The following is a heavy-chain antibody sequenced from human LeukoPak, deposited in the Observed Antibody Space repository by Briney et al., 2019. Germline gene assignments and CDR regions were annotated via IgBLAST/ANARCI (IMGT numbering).Heavy chain of an antibody. Sequence: SETLSLTCTVSGGSISSGDYYWSWIRQHPGKGLEWIGYIYYSGSTYYNPSLKSRVTISVDTSKNQFSLKLSSVTAADTAVYYCARDSITIFGVPGGWFDPWGQGTLVTVSS. CDR2: IYYSGST. J-gene: IGHJ5*02. D-gene: IGHD3-3*01. CDR3: ARDSITIFGVPGGWFDP. CDR1: GGSISSGDYY. V-gene: IGHV4-30-4*08.